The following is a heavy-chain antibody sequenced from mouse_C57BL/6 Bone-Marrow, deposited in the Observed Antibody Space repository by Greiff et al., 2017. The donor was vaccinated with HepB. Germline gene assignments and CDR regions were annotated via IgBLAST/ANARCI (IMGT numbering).Heavy chain of an antibody. Sequence: EVNVVESGGGLVQPKGSLKLSCAASGFTFNTYAMHWVRQAPGKGLEWVARIRSNSSNYATYYADSVKDRFTISRDDSQSMLYLQMNNLKTEDTAMYYCVRGYGSSYPWFAYWGQGTLVTVSA. D-gene: IGHD1-1*01. J-gene: IGHJ3*01. CDR2: IRSNSSNYAT. CDR3: VRGYGSSYPWFAY. V-gene: IGHV10-3*01. CDR1: GFTFNTYA.